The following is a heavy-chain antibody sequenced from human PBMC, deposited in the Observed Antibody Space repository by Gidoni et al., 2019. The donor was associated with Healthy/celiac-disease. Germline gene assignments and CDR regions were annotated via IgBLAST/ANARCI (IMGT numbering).Heavy chain of an antibody. CDR2: IKQDGSEK. CDR3: ARDSLYSSSWYVYFDY. D-gene: IGHD6-13*01. J-gene: IGHJ4*02. V-gene: IGHV3-7*01. CDR1: GFTFSSYW. Sequence: EVQLVESGGGLVQPGGSLRLSCAASGFTFSSYWMSWVRQAPGKGLEWVANIKQDGSEKYYVDSVKGRFTISRDNAKNSLYLQMNSLRAEDTAVYYCARDSLYSSSWYVYFDYWGQGTLVTVSS.